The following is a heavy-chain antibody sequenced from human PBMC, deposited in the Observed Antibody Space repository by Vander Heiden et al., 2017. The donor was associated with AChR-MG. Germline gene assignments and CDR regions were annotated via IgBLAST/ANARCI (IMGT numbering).Heavy chain of an antibody. D-gene: IGHD5-18*01. CDR2: IIPIFGTA. CDR3: ARPEDTAMGPHAYGMDV. Sequence: QVQLVQSGAEVKKPGSSVKVSCKASGGTFSSYANSWVRQAPGQGLEWMGGIIPIFGTANYAQKFQGRVTITADESTSTAYMELSSLRSEDTAVYYCARPEDTAMGPHAYGMDVWGQGTTVTVSS. CDR1: GGTFSSYA. V-gene: IGHV1-69*01. J-gene: IGHJ6*02.